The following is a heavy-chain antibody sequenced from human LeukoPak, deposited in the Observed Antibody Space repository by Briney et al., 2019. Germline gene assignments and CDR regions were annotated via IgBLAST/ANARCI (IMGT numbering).Heavy chain of an antibody. V-gene: IGHV5-51*01. J-gene: IGHJ5*02. Sequence: GESLKISCKGSGYSFTRYWIAWVRQMPGKGLEWMGIIYPGDSDTRYSPSFQGQVTISADKSITTAYLQWNSLKASDTAMYYCARRGSGYDINWFDPWGQGTLDTVSS. CDR1: GYSFTRYW. CDR2: IYPGDSDT. D-gene: IGHD5-12*01. CDR3: ARRGSGYDINWFDP.